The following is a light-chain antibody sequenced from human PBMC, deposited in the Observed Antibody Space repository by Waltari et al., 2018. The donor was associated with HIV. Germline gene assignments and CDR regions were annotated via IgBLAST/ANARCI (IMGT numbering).Light chain of an antibody. Sequence: QTVVTQEPTFAVSPGETVTPTWGLTSAPASPRHYPDWYQRTPAPAPRTVIYSTDSRAAGVPDRFSGSILGNKAALTITGAQAEDESEYYCVLYLGSGILVFGGGTKLTVL. CDR3: VLYLGSGILV. CDR1: SAPASPRHY. V-gene: IGLV8-61*01. CDR2: STD. J-gene: IGLJ2*01.